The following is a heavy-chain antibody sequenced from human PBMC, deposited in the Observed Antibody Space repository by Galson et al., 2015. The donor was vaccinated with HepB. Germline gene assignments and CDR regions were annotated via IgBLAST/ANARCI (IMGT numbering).Heavy chain of an antibody. CDR2: IKSKTDGGTT. V-gene: IGHV3-15*01. J-gene: IGHJ4*02. Sequence: SLRLSCAASGFTFSNAWMSWVRQAPGKGLEWVGRIKSKTDGGTTDYAAPVKGRFTISRDDSKNTLYLQMNSLKTEDTAVYYCTTDITMIVVVISEFDYWGQGTLVTVSS. D-gene: IGHD3-22*01. CDR1: GFTFSNAW. CDR3: TTDITMIVVVISEFDY.